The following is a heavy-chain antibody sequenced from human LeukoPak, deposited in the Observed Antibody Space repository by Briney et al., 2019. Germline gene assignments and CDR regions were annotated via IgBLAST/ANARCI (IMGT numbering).Heavy chain of an antibody. CDR1: GFTFSSHS. J-gene: IGHJ6*02. V-gene: IGHV3-21*01. Sequence: GGSLRLSCAASGFTFSSHSMNWVRQAPGKGLEWVSSISSSSSYIYYADSVKGRFTISRDNAKNSLYLQMNSLRAEDTAVYYCARDESRFGMDVWGQGTTVTVSS. CDR2: ISSSSSYI. CDR3: ARDESRFGMDV.